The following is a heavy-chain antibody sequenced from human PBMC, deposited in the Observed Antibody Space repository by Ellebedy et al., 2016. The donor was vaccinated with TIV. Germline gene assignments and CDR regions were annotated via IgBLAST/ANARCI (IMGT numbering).Heavy chain of an antibody. J-gene: IGHJ5*02. V-gene: IGHV3-15*01. CDR2: IKSRPEGDTT. CDR1: GFSFITAW. CDR3: NWYYYNRFDP. Sequence: GESLKISCAASGFSFITAWMSWVRQAPGKGLEWVGRIKSRPEGDTTEYSAPVKGRFTISRDDSKNTVYLQMNSLQTEDTGIYYCNWYYYNRFDPWGQGTLVTVSS. D-gene: IGHD1-7*01.